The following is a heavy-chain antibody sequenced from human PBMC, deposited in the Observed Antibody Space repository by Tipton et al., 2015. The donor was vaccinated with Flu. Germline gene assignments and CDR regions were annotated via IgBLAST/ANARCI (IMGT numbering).Heavy chain of an antibody. CDR3: AKDRAGPYDYYYSMDV. CDR1: GFTFGDYA. V-gene: IGHV3-9*01. Sequence: SLRLSCPGSGFTFGDYAMHWVRQAPGKGLEWVSSINSNSGSVAYADSVKGRFTISRDNVKNYLFLQMNSLRPDDTALYYCAKDRAGPYDYYYSMDVWGQGTTVTVSS. J-gene: IGHJ6*02. D-gene: IGHD2-21*01. CDR2: INSNSGSV.